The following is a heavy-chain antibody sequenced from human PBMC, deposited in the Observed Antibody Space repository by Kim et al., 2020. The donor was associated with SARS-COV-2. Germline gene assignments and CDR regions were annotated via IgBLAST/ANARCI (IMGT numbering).Heavy chain of an antibody. CDR1: GLIFSDAW. Sequence: GGSLRLSCAVSGLIFSDAWMSWVRQPPGKGLEWIGRIKNGGTTDYAAPIKGRFSISRDDSQNTIYLQLDSLRIEDTAVYYCAYMGTMTSVDYWGQGTLVTVSP. V-gene: IGHV3-15*01. CDR2: IKNGGTT. D-gene: IGHD4-17*01. J-gene: IGHJ4*02. CDR3: AYMGTMTSVDY.